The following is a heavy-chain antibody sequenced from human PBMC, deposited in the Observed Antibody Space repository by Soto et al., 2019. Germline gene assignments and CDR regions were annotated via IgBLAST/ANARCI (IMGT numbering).Heavy chain of an antibody. CDR1: GFTFSDYY. J-gene: IGHJ4*02. V-gene: IGHV3-11*01. CDR2: ISGSGSTI. CDR3: VRSGYTYGLPFFDY. D-gene: IGHD5-18*01. Sequence: QVQLVASGGGLVKPGGSLRLSCAASGFTFSDYYMSWIRQAPGKGLEWLSYISGSGSTIYYADSVKGRFTISRDNGKNSLYLQMNSLRAEDTAEYYCVRSGYTYGLPFFDYWGQGTLVTVSS.